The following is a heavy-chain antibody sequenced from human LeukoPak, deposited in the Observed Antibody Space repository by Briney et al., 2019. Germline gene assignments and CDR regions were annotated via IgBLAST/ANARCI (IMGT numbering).Heavy chain of an antibody. V-gene: IGHV1-18*01. CDR2: ISTYSAIT. Sequence: GASVKVSCKASGYSFTTHGISWVRQAPGQGLEWMGWISTYSAITNFAQNFQGRATMTTDTSTSTAYMELRSLRSDDTAVYYCARSTGSFFPFDYWGQGTLVTVSS. CDR3: ARSTGSFFPFDY. J-gene: IGHJ4*02. D-gene: IGHD1-26*01. CDR1: GYSFTTHG.